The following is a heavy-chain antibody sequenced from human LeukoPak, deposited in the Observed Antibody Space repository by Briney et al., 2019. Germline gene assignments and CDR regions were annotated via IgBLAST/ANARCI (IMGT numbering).Heavy chain of an antibody. V-gene: IGHV4-59*01. CDR2: VSHTGAT. CDR1: GASINGYF. CDR3: ARDRRGSFYTFDL. D-gene: IGHD1-26*01. Sequence: KPSETLSLTCSVSGASINGYFWNWARQTPEKRLDWIGYVSHTGATTSNPTLKSPVSITIDTSKSQISLTMTSVTAADSALYYCARDRRGSFYTFDLWGPGTIVSVS. J-gene: IGHJ3*01.